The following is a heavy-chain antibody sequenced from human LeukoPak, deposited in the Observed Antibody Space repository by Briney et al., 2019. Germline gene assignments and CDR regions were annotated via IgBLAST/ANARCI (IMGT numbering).Heavy chain of an antibody. CDR1: GYSFISFY. D-gene: IGHD5-24*01. Sequence: ASVKVSCKASGYSFISFYIHWVRQAPGQGLEWMGVINPSGGSTAYAQQFQGRVTMTRDTPTSTVYMEVSSLRSDDTAVYYCARGRTNGFNTFDYWGPGTLVTVSS. CDR2: INPSGGST. V-gene: IGHV1-46*01. CDR3: ARGRTNGFNTFDY. J-gene: IGHJ4*02.